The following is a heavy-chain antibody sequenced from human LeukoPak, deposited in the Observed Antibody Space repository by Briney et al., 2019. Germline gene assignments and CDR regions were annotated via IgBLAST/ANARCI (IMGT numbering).Heavy chain of an antibody. D-gene: IGHD3-22*01. CDR3: ARTYYYDSSGYYTLEYYFDY. V-gene: IGHV4-38-2*02. Sequence: SETLSLTCNVSGYSISSGYYWGWIRQPPAKGLEWIGSIYHSGSTNYNPSLKSRVTISVDTSKNQFSLKLSSVTAADTAVYYCARTYYYDSSGYYTLEYYFDYWGQGTLVTVSS. CDR1: GYSISSGYY. CDR2: IYHSGST. J-gene: IGHJ4*02.